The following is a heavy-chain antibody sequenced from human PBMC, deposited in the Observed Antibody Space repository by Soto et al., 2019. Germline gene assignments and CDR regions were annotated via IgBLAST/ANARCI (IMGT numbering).Heavy chain of an antibody. CDR2: ISSSSSTI. CDR1: GFTFSSYS. Sequence: GSLRLSCAASGFTFSSYSMNWVRQAPGKGLEWVSYISSSSSTIYYADSVKGRFTISRDNAKNSLYLQMNSLRDEDTAVYYCARDGEVTIFGVVTFYHNYYYGMDVWGQGTTVTVSS. J-gene: IGHJ6*02. CDR3: ARDGEVTIFGVVTFYHNYYYGMDV. V-gene: IGHV3-48*02. D-gene: IGHD3-3*01.